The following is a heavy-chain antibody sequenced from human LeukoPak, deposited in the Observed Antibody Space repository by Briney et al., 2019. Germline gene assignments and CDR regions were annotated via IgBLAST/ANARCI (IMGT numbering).Heavy chain of an antibody. V-gene: IGHV3-33*06. CDR1: GFTFSTYG. Sequence: GRSLRLSCAASGFTFSTYGMHWVRQAPGKGLEWVAFIWYDGSIKYYADSVKGRFTTSRDNSKNTLYLQMNSLRAGDTAVYYCAKVQYSSGWYDIDYWGQGTLVTVSS. D-gene: IGHD6-19*01. J-gene: IGHJ4*02. CDR2: IWYDGSIK. CDR3: AKVQYSSGWYDIDY.